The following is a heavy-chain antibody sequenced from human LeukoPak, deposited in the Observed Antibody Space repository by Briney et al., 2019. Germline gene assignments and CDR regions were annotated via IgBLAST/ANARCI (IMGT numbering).Heavy chain of an antibody. V-gene: IGHV1-69*13. D-gene: IGHD3/OR15-3a*01. CDR3: ARGGLVYDFLTGYYAPGLEYFHH. CDR2: IIPHVGSP. Sequence: GASVKVSCKTFGDTFSYHSISWVRQAPGQGLQGLGGIIPHVGSPRYTERLQDRITITADESTTTAYLELSSLRSDDTAVYYCARGGLVYDFLTGYYAPGLEYFHHWGQGSLVIVSS. J-gene: IGHJ1*01. CDR1: GDTFSYHS.